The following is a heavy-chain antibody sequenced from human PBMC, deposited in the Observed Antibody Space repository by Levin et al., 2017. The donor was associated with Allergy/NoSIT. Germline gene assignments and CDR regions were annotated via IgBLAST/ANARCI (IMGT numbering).Heavy chain of an antibody. J-gene: IGHJ4*02. CDR3: AREDRKVKIFNY. Sequence: GESLKISCKASGYTFTGYYMHWVRQAPGQGLEWMGWINPNSGGTNYAQKFQGRVTMTRDTSISTAYMELSRLRSDDTAVYYCAREDRKVKIFNYWGQGTLVTVSS. D-gene: IGHD3-10*01. V-gene: IGHV1-2*02. CDR2: INPNSGGT. CDR1: GYTFTGYY.